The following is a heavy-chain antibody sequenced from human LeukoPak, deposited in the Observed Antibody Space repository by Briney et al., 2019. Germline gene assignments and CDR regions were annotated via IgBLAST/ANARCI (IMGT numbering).Heavy chain of an antibody. D-gene: IGHD1-26*01. CDR1: GFTFNRSW. Sequence: GGSLRLSCAASGFTFNRSWMHWVRQAPWKGLVWVLRLDDERSRTKYADSVKARFTISRDNAKNTLYLQMNSLRGHDTALYHCARALGSSSDYCGQGSLVTVS. J-gene: IGHJ4*02. CDR3: ARALGSSSDY. CDR2: LDDERSRT. V-gene: IGHV3-74*03.